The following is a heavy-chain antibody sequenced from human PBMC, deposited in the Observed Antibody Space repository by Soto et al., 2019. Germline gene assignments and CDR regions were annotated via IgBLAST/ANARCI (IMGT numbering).Heavy chain of an antibody. CDR1: GFTFDDYA. J-gene: IGHJ3*02. V-gene: IGHV3-9*01. CDR2: ISWNSGSI. CDR3: AKGRITMIVVVSDAFDI. D-gene: IGHD3-22*01. Sequence: GGSLRLSCAASGFTFDDYAMHWVRQAPGKGLEWVSGISWNSGSIGYADSVKGRFTISRDNAKNSLYLQMNSLRAEDTALYYCAKGRITMIVVVSDAFDIWGQGTMVTVSS.